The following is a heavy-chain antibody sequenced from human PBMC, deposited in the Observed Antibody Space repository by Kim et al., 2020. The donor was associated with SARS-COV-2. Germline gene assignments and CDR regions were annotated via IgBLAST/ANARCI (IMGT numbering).Heavy chain of an antibody. D-gene: IGHD6-13*01. J-gene: IGHJ4*02. CDR1: GGSISSSNW. CDR3: ASRRGGSSWYGVGQKP. CDR2: IYHSGST. V-gene: IGHV4-4*02. Sequence: SETLSLTCAVSGGSISSSNWWRWVRQPPGKGLEWIGEIYHSGSTNYNPSLKSRVTISVDKSKNQFSLKLSSVTAADTAVYYCASRRGGSSWYGVGQKPWGQGTLVTVSS.